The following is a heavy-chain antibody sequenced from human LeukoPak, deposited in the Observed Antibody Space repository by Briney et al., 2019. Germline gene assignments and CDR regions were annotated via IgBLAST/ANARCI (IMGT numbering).Heavy chain of an antibody. CDR2: IYPGDSDT. Sequence: GESLKISCKGSGYRFTDYWIGWVRQMPGKGLEWMGIIYPGDSDTRYSPSFQGQVTISADKSINTAHLQWSSLKASDTAMYYCARGATGTTPDYYYFGLDVWGQGTTVRVSS. V-gene: IGHV5-51*01. CDR1: GYRFTDYW. D-gene: IGHD1-7*01. J-gene: IGHJ6*02. CDR3: ARGATGTTPDYYYFGLDV.